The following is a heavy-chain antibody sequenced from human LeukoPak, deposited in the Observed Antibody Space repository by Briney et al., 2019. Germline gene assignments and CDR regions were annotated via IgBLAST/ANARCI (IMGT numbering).Heavy chain of an antibody. D-gene: IGHD1-26*01. Sequence: GGSLRLSCAVSGLTLSNYWMNWVRQAPGKGLEWVANINPDGGEERYVDSVKGRFVISRDNFKNTLHLQMNSLRVEDTALYYCARGLTVGATGVWAFDIWGQGTMVTVSS. CDR2: INPDGGEE. J-gene: IGHJ3*02. V-gene: IGHV3-7*02. CDR1: GLTLSNYW. CDR3: ARGLTVGATGVWAFDI.